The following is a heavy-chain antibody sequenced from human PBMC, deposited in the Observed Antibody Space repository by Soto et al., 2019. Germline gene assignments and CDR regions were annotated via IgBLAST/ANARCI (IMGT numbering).Heavy chain of an antibody. CDR1: GGPISSYY. J-gene: IGHJ5*02. CDR2: IYYSGST. D-gene: IGHD3-10*01. Sequence: KPSETLSLTCTVSGGPISSYYWSWIRQPPGKGLEWIGYIYYSGSTNYNPSLKSRVTISVDTSKNQFSLKLSSVTAADTAVYYCARATNYYGSGRFWFDPWGQGTLVTVS. CDR3: ARATNYYGSGRFWFDP. V-gene: IGHV4-59*01.